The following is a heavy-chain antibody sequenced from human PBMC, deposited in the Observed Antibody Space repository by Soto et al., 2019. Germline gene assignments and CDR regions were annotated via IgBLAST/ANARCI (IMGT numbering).Heavy chain of an antibody. CDR3: ARERFGNFVKDYYYGMDV. CDR1: GYTFTGYY. CDR2: INPNSGGT. J-gene: IGHJ6*02. D-gene: IGHD3-10*01. Sequence: ASVKVSCKASGYTFTGYYIHWVRQAPGQGLEWMGWINPNSGGTNYAQNLQGWVTMSRDTSINTAYMELGRLRSDDTAVYYCARERFGNFVKDYYYGMDVWG. V-gene: IGHV1-2*04.